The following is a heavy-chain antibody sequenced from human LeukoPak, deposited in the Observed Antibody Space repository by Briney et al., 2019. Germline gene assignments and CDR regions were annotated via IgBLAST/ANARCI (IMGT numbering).Heavy chain of an antibody. D-gene: IGHD2-2*01. CDR2: IYYSGST. Sequence: PSETLSLTCTVSGGSISSYYWSWIRQPPGKGLEWIGYIYYSGSTNYNPSLKSRVTISVDTSKNQFSLKLSSVTAADTAVYYCASSSGYCSSTSCPRGYYYMDVWGKGTTVTVSS. CDR3: ASSSGYCSSTSCPRGYYYMDV. J-gene: IGHJ6*03. CDR1: GGSISSYY. V-gene: IGHV4-59*01.